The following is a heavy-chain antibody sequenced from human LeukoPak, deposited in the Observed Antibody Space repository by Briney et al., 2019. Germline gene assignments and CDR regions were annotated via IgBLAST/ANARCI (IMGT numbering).Heavy chain of an antibody. D-gene: IGHD6-13*01. Sequence: GGSLRLSCAASGFTFSDYYMSWIRQAPGKGLEWVSYISSSGSTKYYADSVKGRFTISRGNAENSLFLQMNSLRAEDTAVYYCARTKESAASDYWGQGTLVTVSS. V-gene: IGHV3-11*04. CDR3: ARTKESAASDY. CDR2: ISSSGSTK. J-gene: IGHJ4*02. CDR1: GFTFSDYY.